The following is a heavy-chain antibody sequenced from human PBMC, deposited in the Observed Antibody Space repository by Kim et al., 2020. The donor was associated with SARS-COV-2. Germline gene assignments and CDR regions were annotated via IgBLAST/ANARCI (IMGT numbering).Heavy chain of an antibody. Sequence: PALKGRVTISVDTSKNQFSLKLGSVTAADTAVYYCASRMGRGYSYVRFDYWGQGTLVTVSS. J-gene: IGHJ4*02. D-gene: IGHD5-18*01. V-gene: IGHV4-34*01. CDR3: ASRMGRGYSYVRFDY.